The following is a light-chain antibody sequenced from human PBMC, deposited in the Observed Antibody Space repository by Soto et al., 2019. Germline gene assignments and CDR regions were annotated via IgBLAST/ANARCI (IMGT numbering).Light chain of an antibody. J-gene: IGLJ3*02. CDR3: TSYTRSDIGV. Sequence: QSVLTQPASVYGSPGQSITISCTGTSSDVGGYDFVSWYQQRPGKAPKLIIYDVSNRPSGVSNRFSGSKSGNTASLTISGLQAEDEADYYCTSYTRSDIGVFGGGTKVTVL. V-gene: IGLV2-14*01. CDR2: DVS. CDR1: SSDVGGYDF.